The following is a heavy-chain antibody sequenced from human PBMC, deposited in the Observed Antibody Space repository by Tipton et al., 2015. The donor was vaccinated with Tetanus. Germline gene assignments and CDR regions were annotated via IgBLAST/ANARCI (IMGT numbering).Heavy chain of an antibody. CDR2: INGDNGNT. CDR3: ARGTGKYSAGDY. J-gene: IGHJ4*02. V-gene: IGHV1-3*01. D-gene: IGHD3-10*01. Sequence: QLVQSGPEVKKPGASVMVSCKASGYPFISYTMHWVRQAPGQRLEWMGCINGDNGNTKYSQKFQDRVTITRDTSASTGYMELSSLRSEDTAVYYCARGTGKYSAGDYWGQGTLVTVSS. CDR1: GYPFISYT.